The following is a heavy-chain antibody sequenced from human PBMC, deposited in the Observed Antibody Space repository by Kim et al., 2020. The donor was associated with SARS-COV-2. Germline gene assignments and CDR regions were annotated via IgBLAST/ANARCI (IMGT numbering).Heavy chain of an antibody. D-gene: IGHD3-10*01. V-gene: IGHV4-38-2*02. Sequence: SETLSLTCTVSGYSISSGYYWGWIRQPPGKGLEWIGSIYHSGSTYYNPSLKSRVTISVDTSKNQFSLKLSSVTAADTAVYYCASNYYGSGSEPYYYYGM. J-gene: IGHJ6*01. CDR2: IYHSGST. CDR1: GYSISSGYY. CDR3: ASNYYGSGSEPYYYYGM.